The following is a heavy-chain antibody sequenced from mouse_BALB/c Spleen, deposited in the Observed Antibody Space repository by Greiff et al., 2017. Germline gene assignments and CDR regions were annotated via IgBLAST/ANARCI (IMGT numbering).Heavy chain of an antibody. V-gene: IGHV1-18*01. CDR1: GYTFTDYN. CDR3: TRRGNSGVDY. Sequence: VQVQQSGPELVKPGASVKMSCKASGYTFTDYNMDWVKQSHGQSLEWIGNINPNNAGTIYNQKFKGKATLTVDKSSSTAYMELRSLTSEDSAVYCVTRRGNSGVDYWGQGTTVTVSS. J-gene: IGHJ4*01. D-gene: IGHD2-1*01. CDR2: INPNNAGT.